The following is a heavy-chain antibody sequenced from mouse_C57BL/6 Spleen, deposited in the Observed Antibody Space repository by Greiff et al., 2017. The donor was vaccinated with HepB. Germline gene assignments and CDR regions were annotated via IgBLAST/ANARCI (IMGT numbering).Heavy chain of an antibody. V-gene: IGHV1-26*01. CDR1: GYTFTDYY. Sequence: VQLQQSGPELVKPGASVKISCKASGYTFTDYYMNWVKQSHGKSLEWIGDINPNNGGTSYNQKFKGKATLTVDQSSSTAYMELRSLTSEDSAVYDCARQGLIYYYGTDYWGQGTTLTVSS. J-gene: IGHJ2*01. CDR2: INPNNGGT. CDR3: ARQGLIYYYGTDY. D-gene: IGHD1-1*01.